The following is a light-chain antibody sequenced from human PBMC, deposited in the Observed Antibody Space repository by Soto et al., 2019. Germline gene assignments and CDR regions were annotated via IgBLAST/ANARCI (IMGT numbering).Light chain of an antibody. J-gene: IGLJ1*01. CDR1: SSDVGGYNY. V-gene: IGLV2-14*01. Sequence: QSALTQPASVSGSPGQSITISCTGTSSDVGGYNYVSWYQPHPGKAPKLMIHDVSNRPSGVSNRFSGSKSANTASLTISGLQAEDEADYYCSSYTSSSTRVFGTGTKVTVL. CDR3: SSYTSSSTRV. CDR2: DVS.